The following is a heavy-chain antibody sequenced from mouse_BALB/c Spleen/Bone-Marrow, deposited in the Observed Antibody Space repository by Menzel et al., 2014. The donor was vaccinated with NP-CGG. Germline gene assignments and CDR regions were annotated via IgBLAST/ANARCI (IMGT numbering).Heavy chain of an antibody. Sequence: QVQLQQSAAELARPGASVKLSCKASGYIFTSYTIQWIKQRPGQGLEWIGYINPRIGYTDYNQKFKDKTTSTADKSSSTTYMQLSSLTSEDSAVYYCAREGTYYAYFDYWGQGTTLTVSP. CDR1: GYIFTSYT. CDR2: INPRIGYT. V-gene: IGHV1-4*02. J-gene: IGHJ2*01. CDR3: AREGTYYAYFDY. D-gene: IGHD1-1*01.